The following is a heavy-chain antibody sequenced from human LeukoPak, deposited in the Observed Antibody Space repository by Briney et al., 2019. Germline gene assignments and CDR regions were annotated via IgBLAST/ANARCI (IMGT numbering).Heavy chain of an antibody. CDR2: IYPGDSDT. V-gene: IGHV5-51*01. J-gene: IGHJ3*02. CDR1: GYSFTSYW. CDR3: ARGTLGPQSEPHAFDI. Sequence: GESLKIFCKGSGYSFTSYWIGWVRQMPGKGLEWMGIIYPGDSDTRYSPSFQGQVTISADKSISTAYLQWSSLKASDTAMYYCARGTLGPQSEPHAFDIWGQGTMVTVSS. D-gene: IGHD1-26*01.